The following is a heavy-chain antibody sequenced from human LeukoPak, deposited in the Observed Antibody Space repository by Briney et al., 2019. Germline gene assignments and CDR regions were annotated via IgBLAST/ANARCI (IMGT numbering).Heavy chain of an antibody. CDR2: IDRSGNT. V-gene: IGHV4-34*01. D-gene: IGHD1-1*01. J-gene: IGHJ4*02. CDR1: GGSFSGYS. CDR3: ARGSATGLAY. Sequence: SETLSLTCAVYGGSFSGYSWTWIRQPPGKGLEWIGEIDRSGNTNYNPALKSRLTISVDTSKNQFSLKLNSVTAADTAVYYCARGSATGLAYWGQGTLVTVSS.